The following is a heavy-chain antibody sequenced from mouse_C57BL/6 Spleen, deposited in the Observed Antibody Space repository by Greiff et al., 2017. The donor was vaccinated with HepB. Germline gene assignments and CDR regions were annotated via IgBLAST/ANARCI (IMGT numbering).Heavy chain of an antibody. CDR2: IDPSDSYT. J-gene: IGHJ4*01. CDR1: GYTFTSYW. D-gene: IGHD2-4*01. Sequence: QVQLKQPGAELVKPGASVKLSCKASGYTFTSYWMQWVKQRPGQGLEWIGEIDPSDSYTNYNQKFKGKATLTVDTSSSTAYMQLSSLTSEDSAVYYCARRGLSAMDYWGQGTSVTVSS. CDR3: ARRGLSAMDY. V-gene: IGHV1-50*01.